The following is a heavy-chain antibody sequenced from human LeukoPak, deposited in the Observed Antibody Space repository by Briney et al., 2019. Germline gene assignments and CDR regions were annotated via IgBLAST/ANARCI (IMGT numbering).Heavy chain of an antibody. J-gene: IGHJ4*01. V-gene: IGHV3-74*01. CDR2: ISGDGSVT. CDR1: GFTLRNYW. D-gene: IGHD6-6*01. CDR3: ARYSSSSGGASYYLDY. Sequence: PGGSLRLSCTASGFTLRNYWMHWVRQVPGKRLVWVSRISGDGSVTNYADSVQGRLTISRDNAKNILYLQINNLRSEDTAVYYCARYSSSSGGASYYLDYWGHGTLVTFSS.